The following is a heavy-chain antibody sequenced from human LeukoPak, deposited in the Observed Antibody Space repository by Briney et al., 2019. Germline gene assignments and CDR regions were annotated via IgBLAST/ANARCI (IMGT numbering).Heavy chain of an antibody. D-gene: IGHD6-6*01. CDR2: ILYDGSDS. Sequence: GGSLRLSCAASGFTFSNAWMNWVRQAPGKGLEWVGVILYDGSDSYYTDSVKGRFTLSRDNSKNTLYLQMNSLRAEDTAVYFCARDRDSSSHYFDYWGQGALVTVSS. V-gene: IGHV3-30*03. J-gene: IGHJ4*02. CDR3: ARDRDSSSHYFDY. CDR1: GFTFSNAW.